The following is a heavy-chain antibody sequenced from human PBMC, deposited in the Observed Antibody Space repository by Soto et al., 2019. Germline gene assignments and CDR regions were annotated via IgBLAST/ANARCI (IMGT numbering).Heavy chain of an antibody. CDR3: ARGGYSSTWSNLLDRSGLDV. CDR1: GGTFSSYA. J-gene: IGHJ6*02. D-gene: IGHD6-13*01. Sequence: QVQLVQSGAEAKKPGSSVKVSCKTSGGTFSSYAISWVRQAPGQGLEWMGGIVPLFRTTNYAQKFQGRVTITADTSTYTVYMELRGLRSGDTAVYYCARGGYSSTWSNLLDRSGLDVWGQGPTVTVSS. V-gene: IGHV1-69*06. CDR2: IVPLFRTT.